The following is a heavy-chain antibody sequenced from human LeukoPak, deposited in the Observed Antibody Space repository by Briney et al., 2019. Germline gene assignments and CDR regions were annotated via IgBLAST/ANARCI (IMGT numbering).Heavy chain of an antibody. D-gene: IGHD5-18*01. V-gene: IGHV4-30-4*01. J-gene: IGHJ3*01. CDR1: GGSISSGDYY. CDR3: ARFEVDPTMKYRSYAFNL. CDR2: IYYSGST. Sequence: PSETLSLTCTVSGGSISSGDYYWSWIRQPPGQGLEWIGYIYYSGSTYYNPSLKSRVTISVDTSKNQFSLKLSSVTAADTAVYYCARFEVDPTMKYRSYAFNLWGHGTVVTVSS.